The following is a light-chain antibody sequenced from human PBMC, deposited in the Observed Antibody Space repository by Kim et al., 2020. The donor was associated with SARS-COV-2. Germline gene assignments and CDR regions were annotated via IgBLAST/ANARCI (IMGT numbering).Light chain of an antibody. CDR2: QDS. V-gene: IGLV3-1*01. CDR3: QAWDSSTVV. CDR1: KLGDKY. Sequence: SSELPQPPSVSVSPGQTASITCSGDKLGDKYACWYQQKPGQSPVLVIYQDSKWPSGIPERFSGSNSGNTATLTISGTQAMDEADYYCQAWDSSTVVFGGGTQVNV. J-gene: IGLJ2*01.